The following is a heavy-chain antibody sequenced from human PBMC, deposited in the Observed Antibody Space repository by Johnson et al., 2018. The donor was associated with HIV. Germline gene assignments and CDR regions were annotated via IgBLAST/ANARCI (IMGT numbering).Heavy chain of an antibody. CDR2: IKHDGSEK. CDR3: AREGFIPVLLRGGAFDI. Sequence: VLLVESGGGLVQPGGSLRLSCAASGFTVSSNYMSWVSQAPGKGLEWVANIKHDGSEKYYVDSVKGRFTISRDNAKNSLYLQMNSLRAEDTAVYYCAREGFIPVLLRGGAFDIWGQGTMVTVSS. CDR1: GFTVSSNY. D-gene: IGHD3-10*01. V-gene: IGHV3-7*01. J-gene: IGHJ3*02.